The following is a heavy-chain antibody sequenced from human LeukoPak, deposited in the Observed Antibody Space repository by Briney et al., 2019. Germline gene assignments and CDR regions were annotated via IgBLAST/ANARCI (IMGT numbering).Heavy chain of an antibody. CDR2: VDDNGTT. J-gene: IGHJ4*02. CDR1: GGSMNSYY. Sequence: PSETLSLTCTVSGGSMNSYYWNWVRQPPGEGLEWVGYVDDNGTTKYNPSLKSRVTISVDTSKNQFSLNLSSVTAADTALYYCARTGSTYMGGFDYCGQGTLVTVSS. V-gene: IGHV4-59*01. CDR3: ARTGSTYMGGFDY.